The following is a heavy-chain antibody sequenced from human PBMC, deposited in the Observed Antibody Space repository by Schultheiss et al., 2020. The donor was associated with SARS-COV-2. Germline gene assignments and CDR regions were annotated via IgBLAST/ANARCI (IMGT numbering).Heavy chain of an antibody. CDR2: ISSSGSTI. CDR1: GFTFSSYE. CDR3: ARVNPRYYDSSGYLDY. J-gene: IGHJ4*02. D-gene: IGHD3-22*01. V-gene: IGHV3-48*03. Sequence: GGSLRLSCAASGFTFSSYEMNWVRQAPGKGLEWVSYISSSGSTIYYADSVKGRFTISRDNAKNSLYLQMNSLRAEDTAVYYCARVNPRYYDSSGYLDYWGQGTLVTVSS.